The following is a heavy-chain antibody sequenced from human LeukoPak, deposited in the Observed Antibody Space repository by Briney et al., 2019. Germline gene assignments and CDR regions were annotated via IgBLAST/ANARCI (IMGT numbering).Heavy chain of an antibody. CDR1: GFTFSDHY. CDR2: TRNKANSYTT. V-gene: IGHV3-72*01. J-gene: IGHJ4*02. CDR3: ARVLVVTGNYYFDS. D-gene: IGHD3-9*01. Sequence: GGSLRLSCAVSGFTFSDHYMDWVRQAPGKGLEWVGRTRNKANSYTTEYAASVKGRFTISRDDSKTSLYLQMNSLKTEDTAVYYCARVLVVTGNYYFDSWGQGTLVTVSS.